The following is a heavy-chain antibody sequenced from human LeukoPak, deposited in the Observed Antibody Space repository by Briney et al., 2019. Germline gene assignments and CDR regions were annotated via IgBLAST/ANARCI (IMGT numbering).Heavy chain of an antibody. CDR2: ISSRSSYR. D-gene: IGHD2-15*01. CDR1: GFTFSSYS. V-gene: IGHV3-21*01. Sequence: PGGPLRLSCAASGFTFSSYSMNWVRQAPGKGLEWVSSISSRSSYRYYADSMKGRFTISRDNAKNSLYLQMNSLRAEDTAVYYCARATQYCSGGSCYDTWFDPWGQGTLVTVSS. CDR3: ARATQYCSGGSCYDTWFDP. J-gene: IGHJ5*02.